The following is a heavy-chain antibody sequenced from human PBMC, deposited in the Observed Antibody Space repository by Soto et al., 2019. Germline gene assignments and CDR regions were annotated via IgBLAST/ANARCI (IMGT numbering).Heavy chain of an antibody. Sequence: SETLSLTCTVAGGSISSSSYYWGWIRQPPGKGLEWIGSIYYSGSTYYNPSLKSRVTISVDTSKNQFSLKLSSVTAADTAVYYCARNSVESFSGSYYYYMDVWGKGTTVTVSS. CDR1: GGSISSSSYY. CDR2: IYYSGST. D-gene: IGHD3-10*01. V-gene: IGHV4-39*01. CDR3: ARNSVESFSGSYYYYMDV. J-gene: IGHJ6*03.